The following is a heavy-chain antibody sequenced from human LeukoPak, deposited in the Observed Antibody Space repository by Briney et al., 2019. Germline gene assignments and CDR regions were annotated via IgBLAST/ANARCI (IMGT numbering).Heavy chain of an antibody. Sequence: WETLSLTCTVSGGSISSSSYYWGWLGQPPGMGLESIGSIYYSRSTYYNPSLKSRVTISVDTSKNQFSLKLSAVTAADTAVYYCARIMYYYDSSGYYGLEPYYFDYWGQGTLVTVSS. D-gene: IGHD3-22*01. V-gene: IGHV4-39*07. CDR1: GGSISSSSYY. CDR2: IYYSRST. J-gene: IGHJ4*02. CDR3: ARIMYYYDSSGYYGLEPYYFDY.